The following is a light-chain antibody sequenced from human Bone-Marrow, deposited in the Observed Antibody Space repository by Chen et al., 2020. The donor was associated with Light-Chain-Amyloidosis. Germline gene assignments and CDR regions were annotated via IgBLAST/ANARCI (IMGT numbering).Light chain of an antibody. Sequence: SYELTQPPSVSVSPGQTARITCSGDDLPTKYAYWYQQKAGQAPVLVIHRDTERPSGISERFAGTSSGTTATLTIGGVQAEDEADYHCQSADSSGTYEVIFGGGTKLAV. CDR2: RDT. CDR1: DLPTKY. J-gene: IGLJ2*01. CDR3: QSADSSGTYEVI. V-gene: IGLV3-25*03.